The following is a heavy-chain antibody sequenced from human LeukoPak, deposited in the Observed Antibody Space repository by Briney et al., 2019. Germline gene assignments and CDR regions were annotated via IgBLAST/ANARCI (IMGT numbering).Heavy chain of an antibody. D-gene: IGHD6-19*01. V-gene: IGHV3-11*06. CDR1: GFTFSDYY. CDR3: ARAGGSSGWYEAFDY. CDR2: ISSSSSYT. Sequence: GGSLRLSCAASGFTFSDYYMSWIRQAPGKGLEWVSYISSSSSYTNYADSVKGRFTISRDNAKNSLYLQMNSLRAEDTAVYYCARAGGSSGWYEAFDYWGLGTLVTVSS. J-gene: IGHJ4*02.